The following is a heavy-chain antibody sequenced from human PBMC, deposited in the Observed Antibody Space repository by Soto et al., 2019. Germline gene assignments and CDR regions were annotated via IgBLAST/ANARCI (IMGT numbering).Heavy chain of an antibody. V-gene: IGHV3-23*01. Sequence: EVQLLESGGGVLQPGGSLSRSCAASGFTFSSDAMSWVRQAPGKGLEWVSAISDRGGSTYYADSVKGRFTISRDNSKNTLYLQLFSLRAEDTAVYYCAKDRSTVVMPGYGCFDYWGQGTLVTVSS. CDR2: ISDRGGST. D-gene: IGHD4-17*01. CDR1: GFTFSSDA. CDR3: AKDRSTVVMPGYGCFDY. J-gene: IGHJ4*02.